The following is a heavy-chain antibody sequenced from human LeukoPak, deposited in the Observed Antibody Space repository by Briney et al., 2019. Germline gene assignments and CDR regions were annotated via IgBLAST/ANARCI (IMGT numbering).Heavy chain of an antibody. CDR2: ISAYNGET. CDR1: GFTFTSYG. Sequence: GASVQVSCKASGFTFTSYGFSWVRQAPGQGIEWMGWISAYNGETKYAQKFLGRVTMTMDTSTKTAYMELMSLRYDDTAMYYCARIRNYHLQEAVDIWGQGTMVTVSS. CDR3: ARIRNYHLQEAVDI. V-gene: IGHV1-18*01. J-gene: IGHJ3*02. D-gene: IGHD4-4*01.